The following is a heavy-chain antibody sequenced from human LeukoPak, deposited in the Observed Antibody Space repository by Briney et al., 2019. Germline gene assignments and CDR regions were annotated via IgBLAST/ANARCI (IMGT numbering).Heavy chain of an antibody. D-gene: IGHD3-22*01. CDR3: ARSSGYYSSLFYMHV. V-gene: IGHV1-69*06. J-gene: IGHJ6*03. CDR1: GYSFVLYG. CDR2: IIPIFGTA. Sequence: SVKVSCKASGYSFVLYGISWVRRAPGQGLEWMGGIIPIFGTANYAQKFQGRVTITADKSTSTAYMELSSLRSEDTAVYYCARSSGYYSSLFYMHVWGKGTTVTVSS.